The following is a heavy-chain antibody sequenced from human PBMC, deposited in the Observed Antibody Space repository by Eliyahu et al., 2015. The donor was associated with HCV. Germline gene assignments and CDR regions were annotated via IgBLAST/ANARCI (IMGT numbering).Heavy chain of an antibody. Sequence: EVQLVESGGGLVKPGGSXRLSCAAXGFTFXXAWISWVRQAXGKGLXWIGRIKSKTDGGTTDYAAPVKGRFTISRDDSKSTLYLQMNSLKTEDTAVYYCTTGAPGGFDYYLDVWGQGTTVTVSS. J-gene: IGHJ6*03. V-gene: IGHV3-15*01. CDR1: GFTFXXAW. CDR3: TTGAPGGFDYYLDV. D-gene: IGHD3-10*01. CDR2: IKSKTDGGTT.